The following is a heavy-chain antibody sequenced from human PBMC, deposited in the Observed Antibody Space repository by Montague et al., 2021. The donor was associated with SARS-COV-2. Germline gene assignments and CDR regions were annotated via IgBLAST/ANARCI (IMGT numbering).Heavy chain of an antibody. J-gene: IGHJ4*02. CDR3: ARPLPNVPSRPGFDY. CDR1: GASVAGYYFY. D-gene: IGHD2-2*01. Sequence: SETLSLTCTVSGASVAGYYFYWSWNPQPTGQGLVWIGYMYYTGHTNYNPSLGGRITMPVDPSKNQFSLTLTSVTAADSAVYYCARPLPNVPSRPGFDYWGQGALVTVSS. V-gene: IGHV4-61*01. CDR2: MYYTGHT.